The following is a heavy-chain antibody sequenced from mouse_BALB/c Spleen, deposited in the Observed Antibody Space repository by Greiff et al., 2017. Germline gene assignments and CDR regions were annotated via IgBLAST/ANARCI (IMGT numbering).Heavy chain of an antibody. V-gene: IGHV5-9-4*01. D-gene: IGHD1-1*01. CDR1: GFTFSSYA. Sequence: EVQLVESGGGLVKPGGSLKLSCAASGFTFSSYAMSWVRQSPEKRLEWVAEISSGGSYTYYPDSVKGRFTISRDNARNILYLQMSSLRSEDTAMYYCAKGGGSSFDYWGQGTTLTVSS. CDR3: AKGGGSSFDY. J-gene: IGHJ2*01. CDR2: ISSGGSYT.